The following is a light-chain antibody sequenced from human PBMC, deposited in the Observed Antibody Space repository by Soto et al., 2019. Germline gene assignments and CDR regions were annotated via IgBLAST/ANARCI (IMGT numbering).Light chain of an antibody. V-gene: IGLV2-14*01. CDR3: FSYTTSRAPYV. Sequence: QSSMAQPAAVSGSPGQSITISCTGTTSDGGDYNYVSWYQQHPGKVPKVLIYEVSNRPSGVSYRFSGSKSGNTASLTISRLQAEDEASYYCFSYTTSRAPYVFGTGTKVTVL. J-gene: IGLJ1*01. CDR2: EVS. CDR1: TSDGGDYNY.